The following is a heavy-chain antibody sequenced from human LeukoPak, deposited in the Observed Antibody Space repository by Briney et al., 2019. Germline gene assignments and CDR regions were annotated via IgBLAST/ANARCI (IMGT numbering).Heavy chain of an antibody. CDR2: INHSGGT. J-gene: IGHJ3*02. Sequence: SETLSLTCAVYGGSFSGYSWSWIRQPPGKGLEWIGEINHSGGTNFNPSLKSRVTISIDTSKNQFSLKLSSVTAADTAVYYCGSQQGLGGGGYAFEIWGQGTMVTVSS. CDR1: GGSFSGYS. V-gene: IGHV4-34*01. CDR3: GSQQGLGGGGYAFEI. D-gene: IGHD6-19*01.